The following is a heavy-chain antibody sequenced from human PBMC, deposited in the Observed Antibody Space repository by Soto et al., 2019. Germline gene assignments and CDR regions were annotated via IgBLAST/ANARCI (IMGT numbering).Heavy chain of an antibody. Sequence: ELQLLESGGGLVQPGGSLRLSCVASGFTFSSHVMNWVRQAPGRGLEWVSSVGGSGGTYYADSARGRFTISRDNSKNTVNQQMNSLKAEDTAVYYWTKGWLDGWGQGTTVSVSS. D-gene: IGHD2-15*01. J-gene: IGHJ6*02. CDR2: VGGSGGT. V-gene: IGHV3-23*01. CDR1: GFTFSSHV. CDR3: TKGWLDG.